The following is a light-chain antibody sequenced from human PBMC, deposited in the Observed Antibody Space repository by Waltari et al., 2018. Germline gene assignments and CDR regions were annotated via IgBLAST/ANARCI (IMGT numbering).Light chain of an antibody. CDR1: QSVLYSSDNKNY. V-gene: IGKV4-1*01. CDR3: HQYYSIPFT. Sequence: DIVMTQSPDSLAVSLCERATINCKSSQSVLYSSDNKNYFGWYQQRPGQPPKLLIYWASTRESGVPDRFSGSGSGTDFTLTISSLQAEDVAVYYCHQYYSIPFTFGGGTKVEIK. CDR2: WAS. J-gene: IGKJ4*01.